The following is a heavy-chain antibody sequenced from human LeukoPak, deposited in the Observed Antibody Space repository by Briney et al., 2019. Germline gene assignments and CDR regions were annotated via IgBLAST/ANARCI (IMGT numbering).Heavy chain of an antibody. V-gene: IGHV3-64D*06. D-gene: IGHD6-13*01. CDR2: ISSNGGST. J-gene: IGHJ4*02. CDR1: GFTFSSYA. Sequence: QSGGSLRLSCSASGFTFSSYAMHWVRQAPGKGLEYVSAISSNGGSTYYADSVKGRFTISRDNSKNTLYLQMSSLGAEDTAVYYCVKDRVSISSSGYFDYWGQGTLVTVSS. CDR3: VKDRVSISSSGYFDY.